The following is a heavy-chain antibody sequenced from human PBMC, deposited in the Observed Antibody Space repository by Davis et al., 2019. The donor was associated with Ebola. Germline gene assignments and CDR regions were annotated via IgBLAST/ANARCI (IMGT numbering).Heavy chain of an antibody. CDR1: GFTFSNNW. CDR3: ARDNGQGRAAWGY. J-gene: IGHJ4*02. V-gene: IGHV3-74*01. Sequence: PGGSPRLSCAASGFTFSNNWMHWVRQVPGKGLVWVSRISSDGSSTSYADSVKGRFTISRDNAKNTLYLQMNSLRAEDTAVYYCARDNGQGRAAWGYWGQGTLVTVSS. D-gene: IGHD7-27*01. CDR2: ISSDGSST.